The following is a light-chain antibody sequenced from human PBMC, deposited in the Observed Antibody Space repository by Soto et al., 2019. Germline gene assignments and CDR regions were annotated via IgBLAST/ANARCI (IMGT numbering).Light chain of an antibody. CDR3: HQFGDSPQT. CDR2: STS. V-gene: IGKV3-20*01. Sequence: EIVLTQSPGTLSLSPRDRATLSCRASQSLSVSYIAWYQQKPGQAPRLLIYSTSTRAAGIPDRFTGRGSGTHFTLAISRLDPEDFAVYYCHQFGDSPQTFGQGTTVEV. J-gene: IGKJ1*01. CDR1: QSLSVSY.